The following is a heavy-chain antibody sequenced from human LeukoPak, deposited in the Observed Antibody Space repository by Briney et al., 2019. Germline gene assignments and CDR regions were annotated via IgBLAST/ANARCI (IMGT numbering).Heavy chain of an antibody. CDR3: ARDGITRRFLEWGDY. J-gene: IGHJ4*02. V-gene: IGHV1-2*02. D-gene: IGHD3-3*01. Sequence: GASVKVSCKASGYTFTGYYMHWVRQAPGQGLEWMGWINPNSGGTNYAQKFQGRVTMTRDTSISTAYMELSRLRSDDTAVYYCARDGITRRFLEWGDYWGQGTLVTVSS. CDR1: GYTFTGYY. CDR2: INPNSGGT.